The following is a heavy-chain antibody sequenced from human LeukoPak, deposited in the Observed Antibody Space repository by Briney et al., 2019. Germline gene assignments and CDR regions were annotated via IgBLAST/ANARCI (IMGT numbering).Heavy chain of an antibody. J-gene: IGHJ4*02. CDR1: GGSISSGSYY. CDR3: ARELGENYDFWSGYYTLDY. Sequence: SSETLSLTCTVSGGSISSGSYYWSWIRQPAGKGLEWIGRIYTSGSTNYNPSLKSRVTISVDTSKNQFSLKLSSVTAADTAVYYCARELGENYDFWSGYYTLDYWGQGTLVTVSS. D-gene: IGHD3-3*01. CDR2: IYTSGST. V-gene: IGHV4-61*02.